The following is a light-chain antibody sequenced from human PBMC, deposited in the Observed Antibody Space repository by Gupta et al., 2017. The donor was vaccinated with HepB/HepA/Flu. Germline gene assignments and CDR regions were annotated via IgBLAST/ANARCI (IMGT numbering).Light chain of an antibody. CDR1: SSDVGSYNL. Sequence: GAPGQSITISCTGTSSDVGSYNLVSWYQQHPGKAPKLMMYEVSKRPSGVSNRFSGSKSGNTASLTISGLQAEDEADYYCCSYAGSSTGVFGGGTKLTVL. V-gene: IGLV2-23*02. J-gene: IGLJ2*01. CDR2: EVS. CDR3: CSYAGSSTGV.